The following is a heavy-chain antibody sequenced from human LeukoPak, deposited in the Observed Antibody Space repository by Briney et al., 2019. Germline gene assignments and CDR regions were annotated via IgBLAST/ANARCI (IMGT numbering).Heavy chain of an antibody. CDR2: SGST. CDR3: ARGSSGSSGYFNYYYYMDV. D-gene: IGHD3-22*01. Sequence: SETLSLTCTVSGGSITSYYWSCIRQPPGKGLEWIGYSGSTNYNPSLKSRVTISVDTSKNQFSLKLSSVTAADTAVYYCARGSSGSSGYFNYYYYMDVWGKGTTVTVSS. V-gene: IGHV4-59*01. J-gene: IGHJ6*03. CDR1: GGSITSYY.